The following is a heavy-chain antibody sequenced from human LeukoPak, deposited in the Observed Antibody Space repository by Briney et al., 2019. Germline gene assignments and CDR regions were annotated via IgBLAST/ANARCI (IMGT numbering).Heavy chain of an antibody. V-gene: IGHV1-2*06. CDR1: GYTFTGYY. J-gene: IGHJ3*02. D-gene: IGHD3-9*01. CDR2: INPNSGGT. CDR3: ARDYDILTGYYKVPIEDAFDI. Sequence: ASVKVSCKASGYTFTGYYMHWVRQAPGQGLEWMGRINPNSGGTNYAQKLQGRVTMTRDTSISTAYVELSRLRSDDTAGYYCARDYDILTGYYKVPIEDAFDIWGQGTMVTVSS.